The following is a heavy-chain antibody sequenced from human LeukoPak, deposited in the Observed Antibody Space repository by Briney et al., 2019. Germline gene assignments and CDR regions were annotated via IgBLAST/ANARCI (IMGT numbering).Heavy chain of an antibody. J-gene: IGHJ3*02. D-gene: IGHD2-15*01. CDR1: GYIFTSYW. Sequence: GGSLQISCKGSGYIFTSYWIGWVRQMPGKGLEWMGIIYPGDSDTRYSPSFQGQVTISADKCISTAYLQWSSLKPSDTAMYYCARRGGLTDAFDIWGQGTMVTVSS. V-gene: IGHV5-51*01. CDR3: ARRGGLTDAFDI. CDR2: IYPGDSDT.